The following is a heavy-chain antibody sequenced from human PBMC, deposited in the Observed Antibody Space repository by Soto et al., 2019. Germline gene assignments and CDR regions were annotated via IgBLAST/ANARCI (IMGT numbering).Heavy chain of an antibody. CDR3: AREWDYYASRAYSNWFDP. CDR2: ISPYNGNT. CDR1: GYTFTSYG. J-gene: IGHJ5*02. D-gene: IGHD3-10*01. Sequence: QVQLVQSGGEVKKPGASVKVSCKASGYTFTSYGLTWVRQAPGQGLEWMGWISPYNGNTDFAQKFQGRVTMTTDTSTSTASVEQRSLRYDDTAVYYCAREWDYYASRAYSNWFDPWGHGTLVTVSS. V-gene: IGHV1-18*01.